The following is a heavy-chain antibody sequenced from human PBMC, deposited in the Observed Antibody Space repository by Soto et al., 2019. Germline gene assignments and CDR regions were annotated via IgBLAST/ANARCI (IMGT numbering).Heavy chain of an antibody. CDR3: ARVRPVNSSYSDH. Sequence: PGGSLRLSCAASGFTFSDYYMSWIPQAPEKGLEWVSYISGGGTTIHYADSVKGRFTVSRDNAKNSMYLQMNSLRAEDTAVYYCARVRPVNSSYSDHWGQGTLVTVSS. CDR1: GFTFSDYY. J-gene: IGHJ4*02. V-gene: IGHV3-11*01. CDR2: ISGGGTTI. D-gene: IGHD3-22*01.